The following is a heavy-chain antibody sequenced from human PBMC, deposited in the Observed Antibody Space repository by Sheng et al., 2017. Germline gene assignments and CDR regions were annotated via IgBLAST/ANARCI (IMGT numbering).Heavy chain of an antibody. CDR3: ARVNYDSSGYNYWYFDL. CDR2: IYYSGST. Sequence: QLQLQESGPGLVKPSETLSLTCTVSGGSISSSSYYWGWIRQPPGKGLEWIGSIYYSGSTYYNPSLKSRVTISVDTSKNQFSLKLSSVTAADTAVYYCARVNYDSSGYNYWYFDLVGPWHRGHCL. J-gene: IGHJ2*01. CDR1: GGSISSSSYY. V-gene: IGHV4-39*07. D-gene: IGHD3-22*01.